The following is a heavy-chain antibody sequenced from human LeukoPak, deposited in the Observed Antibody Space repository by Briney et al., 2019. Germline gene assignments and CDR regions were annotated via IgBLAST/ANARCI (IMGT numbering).Heavy chain of an antibody. J-gene: IGHJ4*02. CDR2: ISAYNGNT. D-gene: IGHD1-26*01. CDR1: GYTFTTYG. V-gene: IGHV1-18*01. Sequence: ASVKVSCKASGYTFTTYGITWVRQAPGQGLEWMGWISAYNGNTNYPQKLQGRVTMTTDTSTSTAYMELRSLRSDDTAVYYCARTGARLGYFDYWGQGTLVTVSS. CDR3: ARTGARLGYFDY.